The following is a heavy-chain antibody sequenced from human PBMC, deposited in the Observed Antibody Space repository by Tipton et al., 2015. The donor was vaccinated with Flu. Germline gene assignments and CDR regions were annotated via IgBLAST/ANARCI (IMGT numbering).Heavy chain of an antibody. CDR3: ARGSKARSAIIDY. J-gene: IGHJ4*02. Sequence: TLSLTCTIYGDSISSRYYWGWIRQPPGKGLEWIGNIYRTGSTYHNPSLRSRVTMSVDTSKNQFSLKLSSVTAADTAVYYCARGSKARSAIIDYWGQGTLVTVSS. D-gene: IGHD3-10*01. CDR2: IYRTGST. V-gene: IGHV4-38-2*02. CDR1: GDSISSRYY.